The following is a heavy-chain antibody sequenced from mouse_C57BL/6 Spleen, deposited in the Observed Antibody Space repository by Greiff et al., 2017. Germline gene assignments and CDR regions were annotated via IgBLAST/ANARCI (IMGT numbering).Heavy chain of an antibody. V-gene: IGHV1-69*01. CDR3: ARSGGNYLSAMDY. Sequence: VKLQQPGAELVMPGASVKLSCKASGYTFTSYWMHWVKQRPGQGLEWIGEIDPSDSYTNYNQKFKGKSTLTVDKSSSTAYMQLSSLTSEDSAVYYCARSGGNYLSAMDYWGQGTSVTVSS. D-gene: IGHD2-1*01. J-gene: IGHJ4*01. CDR1: GYTFTSYW. CDR2: IDPSDSYT.